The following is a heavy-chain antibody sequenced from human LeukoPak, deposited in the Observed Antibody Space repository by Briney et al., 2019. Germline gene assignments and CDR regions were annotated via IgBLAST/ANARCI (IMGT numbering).Heavy chain of an antibody. D-gene: IGHD3-10*01. CDR2: MNPNSCNT. J-gene: IGHJ6*02. Sequence: GASVKVSCKASGYTFPSYDINWVRQATGQGLEWMGWMNPNSCNTGYAQKFQGRVTMTRNTSISTAYMELSSLRSEDTAVYYCARAIVLLWFGELIPSYGMDVWGQGTTVTVSS. CDR1: GYTFPSYD. CDR3: ARAIVLLWFGELIPSYGMDV. V-gene: IGHV1-8*01.